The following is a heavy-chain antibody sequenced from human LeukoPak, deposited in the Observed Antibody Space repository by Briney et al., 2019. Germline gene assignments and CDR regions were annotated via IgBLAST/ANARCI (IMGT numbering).Heavy chain of an antibody. V-gene: IGHV3-23*01. J-gene: IGHJ1*01. Sequence: GGSLRLSCAASGFTFSTYAMTWVRQAPGKGLEWVSSISGSGAGKFYAAPVKGRFTISRDNSKNTLYLQMNSLRAEDTAVYYCASFDWLPGWSQGTRVTVSS. CDR3: ASFDWLPG. CDR1: GFTFSTYA. D-gene: IGHD3-9*01. CDR2: ISGSGAGK.